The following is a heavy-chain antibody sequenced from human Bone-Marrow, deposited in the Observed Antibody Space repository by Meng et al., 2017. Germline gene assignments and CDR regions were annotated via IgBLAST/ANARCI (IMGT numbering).Heavy chain of an antibody. Sequence: ASVKDSCKASGYTFTSYDINWVRQATGQGLEWMGWMNPNSGNTGYAQKFQGRVTITRNTSISPAYMELSSLRSEDTAVYYCARGGIAAAAIDYWGQGTLVTVSS. CDR3: ARGGIAAAAIDY. CDR1: GYTFTSYD. V-gene: IGHV1-8*03. D-gene: IGHD6-13*01. J-gene: IGHJ4*02. CDR2: MNPNSGNT.